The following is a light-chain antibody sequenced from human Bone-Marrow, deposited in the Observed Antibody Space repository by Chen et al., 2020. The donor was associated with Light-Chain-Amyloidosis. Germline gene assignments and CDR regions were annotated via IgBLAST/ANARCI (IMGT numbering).Light chain of an antibody. CDR1: NIGSTS. J-gene: IGLJ3*02. Sequence: SYVLTQPSSVSVAPGQTATIACGGNNIGSTSVHWYQQTPGQAPLLVVYDDSDRPSGIPERLAGANAGNTATLTISRGEAGDEADYGCPVWDRGSDRPVFGGGTKLTVL. CDR2: DDS. CDR3: PVWDRGSDRPV. V-gene: IGLV3-21*02.